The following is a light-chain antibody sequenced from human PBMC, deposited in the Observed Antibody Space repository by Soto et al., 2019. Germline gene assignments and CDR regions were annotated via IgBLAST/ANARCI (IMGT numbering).Light chain of an antibody. CDR2: AAS. Sequence: DIQMTQSPSSLSASVGDRVTITCRASQSISSSLNWYQQKPGKAPDLLIYAASNLQSGFPSRFSGSGSGTDFTLTISSLQPEDFATYYCQQSYSSPHMYTFGQGTKLEIK. J-gene: IGKJ2*01. CDR3: QQSYSSPHMYT. V-gene: IGKV1-39*01. CDR1: QSISSS.